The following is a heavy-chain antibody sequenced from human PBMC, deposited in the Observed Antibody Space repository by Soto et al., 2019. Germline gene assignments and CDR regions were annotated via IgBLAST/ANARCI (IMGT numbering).Heavy chain of an antibody. CDR2: ISAYNGNT. J-gene: IGHJ6*02. Sequence: ASVKVSCKASGYTFTSYGISWVRQAPGQGLEWMGWISAYNGNTNYAQKLQGRVTMTTDTSTSTAYMELRSLRSDDTAVYHCARAAGTGIWYYGMDVWGQGTTVTVSS. CDR1: GYTFTSYG. D-gene: IGHD6-13*01. V-gene: IGHV1-18*04. CDR3: ARAAGTGIWYYGMDV.